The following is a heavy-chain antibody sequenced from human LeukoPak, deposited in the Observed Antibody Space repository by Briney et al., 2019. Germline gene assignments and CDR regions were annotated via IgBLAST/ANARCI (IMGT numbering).Heavy chain of an antibody. J-gene: IGHJ3*02. Sequence: GGSLRLSCAASGFTFSSDWMSWVRQAPGKGREWVAKIKQDGSEEYYVDSVKGRFAISRDNAKNSLYLQMNSLRAEDTAVYYCARVRTTVTTFDAFYIWGQGTMVTVSS. CDR1: GFTFSSDW. CDR3: ARVRTTVTTFDAFYI. V-gene: IGHV3-7*01. D-gene: IGHD4-11*01. CDR2: IKQDGSEE.